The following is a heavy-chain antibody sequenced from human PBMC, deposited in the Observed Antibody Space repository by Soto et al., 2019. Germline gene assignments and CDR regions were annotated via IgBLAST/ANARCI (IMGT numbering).Heavy chain of an antibody. Sequence: SETLSLTCTVSGGSISSYYWSWIRQPPGKGLEWIGYIYYSGSTNYNPPLKSRVTISVDTSKNQFSLKLSSVTAADTAVYYCGRSVRGYSYGLGDYYYYMDVWGKGTTVTVSS. CDR2: IYYSGST. CDR3: GRSVRGYSYGLGDYYYYMDV. V-gene: IGHV4-59*01. J-gene: IGHJ6*03. CDR1: GGSISSYY. D-gene: IGHD5-18*01.